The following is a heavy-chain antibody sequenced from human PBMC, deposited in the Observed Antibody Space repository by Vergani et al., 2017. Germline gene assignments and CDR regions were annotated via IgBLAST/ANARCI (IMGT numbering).Heavy chain of an antibody. CDR1: GFTLRNYD. V-gene: IGHV3-30*02. Sequence: QVQLVESGGGVVQRGGSLRLSCATSGFTLRNYDMQWIRQGPGKGLEFVAFIQFDGSNQYYADSVKGRFTLSRGFSKNTLYLQMNSLRTDDTATYYCAKHFRGWGIDYWGQGTQVIVSS. CDR2: IQFDGSNQ. J-gene: IGHJ4*02. CDR3: AKHFRGWGIDY. D-gene: IGHD3-16*01.